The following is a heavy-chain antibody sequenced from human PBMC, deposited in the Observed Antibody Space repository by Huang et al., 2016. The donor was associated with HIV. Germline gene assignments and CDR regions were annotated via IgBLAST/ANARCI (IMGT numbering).Heavy chain of an antibody. V-gene: IGHV5-51*01. CDR2: TYPGASDT. J-gene: IGHJ3*02. CDR1: GYTFNGYW. CDR3: ARQGVGDFVVEPTGLGAFDI. D-gene: IGHD2-2*01. Sequence: EVQLVQSGAVVKKPGESLKISCKGSGYTFNGYWLGWVRQMPGKGLEWMGITYPGASDTTYSPSFQGQVTISADKSISTAYLQWSGLKASDTAMYYCARQGVGDFVVEPTGLGAFDIWGQGTMVTVSS.